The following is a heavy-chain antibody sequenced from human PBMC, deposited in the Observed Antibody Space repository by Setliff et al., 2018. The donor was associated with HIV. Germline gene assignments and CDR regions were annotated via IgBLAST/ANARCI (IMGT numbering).Heavy chain of an antibody. CDR2: IYHSGTI. Sequence: SETLSLTCDVSGYSISSGYYWGWIRQPPGKGLEWIGSIYHSGTIFYNPSLKSRLAISVDTSKNHFSLNLTSVTAADTAVYFCSRHRANWGGPWDYWGQGTLVTVSS. CDR3: SRHRANWGGPWDY. J-gene: IGHJ4*02. CDR1: GYSISSGYY. V-gene: IGHV4-38-2*01. D-gene: IGHD3-16*01.